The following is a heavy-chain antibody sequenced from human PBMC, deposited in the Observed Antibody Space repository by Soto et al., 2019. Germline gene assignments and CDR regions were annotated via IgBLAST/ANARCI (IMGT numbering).Heavy chain of an antibody. D-gene: IGHD3-3*01. J-gene: IGHJ4*02. CDR1: GFSLSNARMG. CDR2: ILSNDEK. Sequence: QVTLKESGPVLVKPTETLTLTCTVSGFSLSNARMGVSWIRQPPGKALAWLAHILSNDEKSYSTSLKSRLTLATDTPKRQVVLTITNMDPFDTATYSCARIKLFFRGAVADDYWGQGTLVTVSS. V-gene: IGHV2-26*01. CDR3: ARIKLFFRGAVADDY.